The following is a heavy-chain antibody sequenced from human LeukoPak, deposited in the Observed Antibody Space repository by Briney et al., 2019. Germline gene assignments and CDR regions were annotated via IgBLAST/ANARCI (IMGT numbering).Heavy chain of an antibody. V-gene: IGHV3-23*01. J-gene: IGHJ6*02. CDR3: AKSGYCSSTSCYEVLYYGMDV. Sequence: ETLSLTCAVSGGSISSGGYSWSWVRQAPGKGLEWVSAISGSGGSTYYADSVKGRFTISRDNSKNTLYLQMNSLRAEDTAVYYCAKSGYCSSTSCYEVLYYGMDVWGQGTTVTVSS. CDR1: GGSISSGGYS. D-gene: IGHD2-2*03. CDR2: ISGSGGST.